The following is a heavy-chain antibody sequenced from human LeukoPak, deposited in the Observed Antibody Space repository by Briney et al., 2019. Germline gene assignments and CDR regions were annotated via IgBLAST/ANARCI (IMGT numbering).Heavy chain of an antibody. V-gene: IGHV3-30*03. Sequence: GGSLRLSCAASGFAFSSYGIHWVRLAPGKGLEWVAVISDDGTRKYYADSVQGRFTISRDNSRNTLYLQMNSLRAEDMAVYFCAREFSGYAFDIWGQGTMVTVSS. CDR1: GFAFSSYG. D-gene: IGHD5-12*01. CDR3: AREFSGYAFDI. J-gene: IGHJ3*02. CDR2: ISDDGTRK.